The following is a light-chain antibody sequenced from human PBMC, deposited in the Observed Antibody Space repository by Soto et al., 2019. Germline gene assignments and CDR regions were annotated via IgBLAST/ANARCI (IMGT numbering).Light chain of an antibody. V-gene: IGLV2-14*01. CDR2: EVT. Sequence: QSALTQPASVSGSPGQSITISCTGTSGDIGSYTYVSWYQQYPGKAPKLLISEVTNRPSGVSNSFSGSKSGNTASLTISGLQAEDEAHYYCSSYTTNSPPVVFGGGTKLTVL. CDR3: SSYTTNSPPVV. J-gene: IGLJ2*01. CDR1: SGDIGSYTY.